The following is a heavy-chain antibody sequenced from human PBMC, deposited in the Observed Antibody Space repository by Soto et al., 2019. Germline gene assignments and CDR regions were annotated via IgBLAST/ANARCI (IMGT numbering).Heavy chain of an antibody. Sequence: QVQLVESGGGVVQPGRSLRLSCAASGFTFSSYGMHWVRQAPGKGLEWVAVMSYDGSNKYYADSVKGRFTISRDNSKNTLYLQMNSLRAEDTAVYYCAKTIAAAGAAFMDVWGQGTTVTVSS. V-gene: IGHV3-30*18. D-gene: IGHD6-13*01. CDR3: AKTIAAAGAAFMDV. CDR1: GFTFSSYG. CDR2: MSYDGSNK. J-gene: IGHJ6*02.